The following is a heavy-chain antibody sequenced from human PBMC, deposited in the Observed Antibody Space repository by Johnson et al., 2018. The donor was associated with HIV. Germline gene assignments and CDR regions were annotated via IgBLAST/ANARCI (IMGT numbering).Heavy chain of an antibody. CDR1: GLIFSSYG. D-gene: IGHD6-13*01. CDR3: AKDGGGPFLEAGTP. J-gene: IGHJ3*01. Sequence: GERGEGGGGGGEKGRGRRREGEEGGLIFSSYGMHWVRQAPGKGLEWVAFIGFDGTKSYYADSLKGRFTISRDNSKNTLYLQMNSLRAEDTAVYYCAKDGGGPFLEAGTPWGQGTMVTVSS. V-gene: IGHV3-30*02. CDR2: IGFDGTKS.